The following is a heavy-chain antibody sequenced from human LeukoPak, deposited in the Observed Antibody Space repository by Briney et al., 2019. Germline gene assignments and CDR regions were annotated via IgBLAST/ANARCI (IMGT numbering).Heavy chain of an antibody. CDR2: ISGGGGYT. V-gene: IGHV3-23*01. Sequence: PGGSLRLSCAVSGFTFSSYAMSWVRQAPGKGLEWVSTISGGGGYTYYADSVKGRFTISRDNSKNTLYLQMNSLKAEDTAVYYCARRRYVTSGDFELWGQGTLVTVSS. D-gene: IGHD3-10*01. CDR1: GFTFSSYA. CDR3: ARRRYVTSGDFEL. J-gene: IGHJ4*02.